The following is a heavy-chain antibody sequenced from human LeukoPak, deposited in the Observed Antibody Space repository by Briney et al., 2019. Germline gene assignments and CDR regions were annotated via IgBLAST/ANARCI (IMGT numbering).Heavy chain of an antibody. Sequence: GGSLRLSCAASGFTFSYYGMSWVRQAPGKGLEWVSGFGHNGGITYADSVKGRFTISRDNSKNTLYLQMNSLRAEDTAVYFCPKQAGWGGYFYFLPFDFWGRGTLVTVSS. D-gene: IGHD2-21*01. V-gene: IGHV3-23*01. CDR3: PKQAGWGGYFYFLPFDF. CDR1: GFTFSYYG. CDR2: FGHNGGIT. J-gene: IGHJ4*02.